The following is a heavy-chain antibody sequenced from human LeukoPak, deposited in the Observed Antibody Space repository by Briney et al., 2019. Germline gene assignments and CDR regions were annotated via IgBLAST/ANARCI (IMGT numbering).Heavy chain of an antibody. J-gene: IGHJ4*02. D-gene: IGHD3-10*01. CDR2: IGGSGVNT. CDR1: EFTFSSYA. V-gene: IGHV3-23*01. CDR3: AKIGSYFDY. Sequence: GGSLRLSCAASEFTFSSYAMSWFRQAPGKGLEWVSSIGGSGVNTYHADSVKGRFTISRDNSKNTPYLQMNSLRAEDTAVYYCAKIGSYFDYWGQGILVTVSS.